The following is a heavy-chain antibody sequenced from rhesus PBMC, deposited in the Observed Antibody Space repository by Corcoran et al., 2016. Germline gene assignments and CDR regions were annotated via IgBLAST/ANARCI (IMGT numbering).Heavy chain of an antibody. CDR1: GASISSYW. V-gene: IGHV4-80*01. D-gene: IGHD5-24*01. CDR2: INGNSGST. Sequence: QVQLQESGPGLVKPSETLSLTCTVSGASISSYWWSWIRQPPGKGLEWIGEINGNSGSTNYNPSLKSRVTISRDTSKNQFSLKLSSVTAADTAVYYCAARVGTVKEDFDYWGQGVLVTVSS. J-gene: IGHJ4*01. CDR3: AARVGTVKEDFDY.